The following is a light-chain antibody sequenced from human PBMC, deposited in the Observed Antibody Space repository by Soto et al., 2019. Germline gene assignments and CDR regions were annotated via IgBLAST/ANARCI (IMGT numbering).Light chain of an antibody. V-gene: IGLV1-44*01. CDR3: AAWDDSLSWV. J-gene: IGLJ3*02. Sequence: QSVLTQPPSASGTPGQRVSISCSGSTSNIGRNTVHWYQQFPGTAPKLLIYANNLRPSGVPDRFSGSKSGTSASLAISGLQPEDEADYYCAAWDDSLSWVFGGGTKLTVL. CDR1: TSNIGRNT. CDR2: ANN.